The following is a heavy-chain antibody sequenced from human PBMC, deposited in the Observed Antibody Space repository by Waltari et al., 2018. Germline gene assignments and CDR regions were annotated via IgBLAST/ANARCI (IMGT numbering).Heavy chain of an antibody. CDR3: ASGGKIVVVPADY. D-gene: IGHD2-2*01. CDR2: IRYDGSDK. J-gene: IGHJ4*02. Sequence: QAKLVESGGGVVHPGWSLRLSCTASGFSFRSDGMHWVRQPPGKGLEWVAFIRYDGSDKYYADSVKGRFTISRDTSKNTLYLQMNSLRSEDTAVYYCASGGKIVVVPADYWGQGTLVTVSS. CDR1: GFSFRSDG. V-gene: IGHV3-30*02.